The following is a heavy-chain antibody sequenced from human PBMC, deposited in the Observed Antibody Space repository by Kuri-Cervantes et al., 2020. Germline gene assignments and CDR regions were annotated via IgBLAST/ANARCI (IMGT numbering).Heavy chain of an antibody. J-gene: IGHJ4*02. CDR3: ARLSSGGNVDY. Sequence: SEILSLTCTVSGGSISSSSYYWGWIRQPPGKGLERIGSIYYSGSTNYNPSLKSRVTISVDTSKNQFSLRLSSVTAADTAVYYCARLSSGGNVDYWGQGTLVTVSS. CDR1: GGSISSSSYY. D-gene: IGHD4-23*01. V-gene: IGHV4-39*07. CDR2: IYYSGST.